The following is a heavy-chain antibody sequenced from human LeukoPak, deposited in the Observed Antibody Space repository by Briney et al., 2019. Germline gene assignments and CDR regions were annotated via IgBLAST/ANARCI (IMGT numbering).Heavy chain of an antibody. J-gene: IGHJ4*02. Sequence: PGGSLRLSCAASGFTVSSNYMSWVRQAPGKGLEWVSVIYSGGSTYYADSVKGRFTISRDNSKNTLYLQMNSLRAEDTAVYYCAKGGLLLWFGGSDYWGQGTLVTVSS. CDR1: GFTVSSNY. CDR3: AKGGLLLWFGGSDY. CDR2: IYSGGST. D-gene: IGHD3-10*01. V-gene: IGHV3-66*01.